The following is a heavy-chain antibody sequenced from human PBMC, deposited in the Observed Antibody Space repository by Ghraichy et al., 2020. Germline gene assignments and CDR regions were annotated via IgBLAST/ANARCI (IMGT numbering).Heavy chain of an antibody. D-gene: IGHD1-7*01. CDR2: SDNDGRGT. CDR3: ATLELTRPDH. J-gene: IGHJ4*02. Sequence: GGSLRLSCAASGFTFSYYWMHWVRQAPGKGLVWVARSDNDGRGTSYADSVRGRFTISRDNARNTLYLQMSDLRAEDTAVYYCATLELTRPDHWGQGTLVTVSS. V-gene: IGHV3-74*01. CDR1: GFTFSYYW.